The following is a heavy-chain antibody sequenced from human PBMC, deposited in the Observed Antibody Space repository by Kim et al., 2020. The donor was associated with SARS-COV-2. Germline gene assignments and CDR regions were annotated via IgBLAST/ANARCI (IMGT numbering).Heavy chain of an antibody. CDR3: ARGMVGAGSWYGVPSDY. CDR1: GYTFTSYA. J-gene: IGHJ4*02. CDR2: INAGNGNT. D-gene: IGHD6-13*01. Sequence: ASVKVSCKASGYTFTSYAMHWVRQAPGQRLEWMGWINAGNGNTKYSQKFQGRVTITRDTSASTAYMELSSLRSEDTAVYYCARGMVGAGSWYGVPSDYWGQGTLVTVSS. V-gene: IGHV1-3*01.